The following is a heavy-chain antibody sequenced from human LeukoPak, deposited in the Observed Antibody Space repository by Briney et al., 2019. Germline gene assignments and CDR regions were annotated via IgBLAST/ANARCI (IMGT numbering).Heavy chain of an antibody. V-gene: IGHV3-30*18. J-gene: IGHJ4*02. CDR3: AKLWAAAGTRDY. D-gene: IGHD6-13*01. Sequence: PGGSLRLSCAASGFTFSSYGMHWVRQAPGKGLEWAAVISYDGSNKYYADSVKGRFTTSRDNSKNTLYLQMNSLRAEDTAVYYCAKLWAAAGTRDYWGQGTLVTVSS. CDR2: ISYDGSNK. CDR1: GFTFSSYG.